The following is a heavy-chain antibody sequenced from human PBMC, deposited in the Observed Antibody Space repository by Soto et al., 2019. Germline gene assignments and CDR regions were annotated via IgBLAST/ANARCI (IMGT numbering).Heavy chain of an antibody. CDR1: GGTFRTDT. CDR2: ITPVFGTP. D-gene: IGHD6-6*01. Sequence: QVPLLQSGAEVQKPGSSVKVPCRASGGTFRTDTISWVRQAPGQGLEWMGEITPVFGTPDYAQKFQGRVTITADESTSTVYMELSSLTSEDTALYFCARGGLVITDFYYGLDVWGQGTTVTVSS. V-gene: IGHV1-69*01. J-gene: IGHJ6*02. CDR3: ARGGLVITDFYYGLDV.